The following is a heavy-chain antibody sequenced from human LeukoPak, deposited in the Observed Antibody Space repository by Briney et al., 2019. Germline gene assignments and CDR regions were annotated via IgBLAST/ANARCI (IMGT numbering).Heavy chain of an antibody. CDR3: ARDTMVRGLI. V-gene: IGHV4-59*12. J-gene: IGHJ4*02. CDR1: GGSISSYY. Sequence: SETLSLTCTVSGGSISSYYWSWIRQPPGKGLEWIGYTYYSGSTYYNPSLKSRVTISVDTSKNQFSLKLSSVTAADTAVYYCARDTMVRGLIWGQGTLVTVSS. D-gene: IGHD3-10*01. CDR2: TYYSGST.